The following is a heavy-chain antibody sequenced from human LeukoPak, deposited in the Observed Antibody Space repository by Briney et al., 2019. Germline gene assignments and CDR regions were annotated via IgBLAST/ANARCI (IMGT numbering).Heavy chain of an antibody. CDR1: GFTFSSYA. V-gene: IGHV3-64*01. Sequence: GGSLRLSCAASGFTFSSYAMHWVRQAPGKGLEYVSAISSNGGSTYYANSVKGRFTISRDNSKNTLYLQMGSLRAEDMAVYYCARANGHPLEYCGGDCDFFFDYWGQGTLVTVSS. CDR2: ISSNGGST. J-gene: IGHJ4*02. D-gene: IGHD2-21*02. CDR3: ARANGHPLEYCGGDCDFFFDY.